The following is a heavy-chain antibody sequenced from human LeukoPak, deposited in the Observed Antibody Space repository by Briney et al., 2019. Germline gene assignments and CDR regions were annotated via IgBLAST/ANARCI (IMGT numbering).Heavy chain of an antibody. J-gene: IGHJ4*02. Sequence: SETLSLTCTVSGGSISSSSYYWGWIRQPPGKGLEWIGYIYYSGSTNYNPSLKSRVTISIDTSKNQFSLKLSSVTAADTAVYYCASLDYYNSSGYLYYWGQGTLVTVSS. V-gene: IGHV4-61*05. CDR1: GGSISSSSYY. CDR2: IYYSGST. CDR3: ASLDYYNSSGYLYY. D-gene: IGHD3-22*01.